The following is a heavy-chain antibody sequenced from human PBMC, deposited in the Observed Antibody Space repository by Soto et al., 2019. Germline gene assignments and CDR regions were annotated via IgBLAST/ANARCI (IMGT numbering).Heavy chain of an antibody. CDR1: GFTFSSYL. J-gene: IGHJ4*02. Sequence: GGSLRLSCAASGFTFSSYLMSWVRQAPGKGLEWVANIKQDGSEKYYVDSVKGRFTISRDNAKNSLYLQMNSLRAEDTAVYYCARNRTFRGQGTPVTVSS. CDR2: IKQDGSEK. CDR3: ARNRTF. V-gene: IGHV3-7*03.